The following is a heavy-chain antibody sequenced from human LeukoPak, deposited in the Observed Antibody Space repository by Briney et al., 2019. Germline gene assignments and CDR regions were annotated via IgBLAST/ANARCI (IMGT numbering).Heavy chain of an antibody. Sequence: GGSLRLSCAASGFTFSSSAMSWVRQAPGKGLEWVSVISGSGSGGSTYYADSVKGRFTISRDNSKNTLYLQMNSLRAEGTAVYHCAKPGYRGSGRHYIDYWGQGTLVTVSS. D-gene: IGHD3-10*01. CDR1: GFTFSSSA. CDR2: ISGSGSGGST. V-gene: IGHV3-23*01. J-gene: IGHJ4*02. CDR3: AKPGYRGSGRHYIDY.